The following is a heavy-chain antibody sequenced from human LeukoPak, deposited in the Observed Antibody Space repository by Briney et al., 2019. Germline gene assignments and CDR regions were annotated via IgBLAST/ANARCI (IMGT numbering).Heavy chain of an antibody. J-gene: IGHJ6*02. Sequence: ASQTLSLTCTVSGGSISSGSYYWSWIRQPAGKGLEWIGRIYTSGSTNYNPSLKSRVTISVDTSKNQFSLKLSSVTAADTAVYYCARERYDPAAYYYYGMDVWGQGTTVTVSS. CDR1: GGSISSGSYY. D-gene: IGHD3-16*01. CDR2: IYTSGST. V-gene: IGHV4-61*02. CDR3: ARERYDPAAYYYYGMDV.